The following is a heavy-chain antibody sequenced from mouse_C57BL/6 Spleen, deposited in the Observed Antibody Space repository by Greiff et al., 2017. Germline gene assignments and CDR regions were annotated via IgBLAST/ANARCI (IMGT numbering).Heavy chain of an antibody. CDR3: ARGTTVVATRYFDV. V-gene: IGHV5-17*01. Sequence: EVQVVESGGGLVKPGGSLKLSCAASGFTFSDYGMHWVRQAPEKGLEWVAYISSGSSTIYYADTEKGRFTISRDNAKNTLFLQMTSLRSEDTAMYYCARGTTVVATRYFDVWGTGTTVTVSS. CDR2: ISSGSSTI. D-gene: IGHD1-1*01. J-gene: IGHJ1*03. CDR1: GFTFSDYG.